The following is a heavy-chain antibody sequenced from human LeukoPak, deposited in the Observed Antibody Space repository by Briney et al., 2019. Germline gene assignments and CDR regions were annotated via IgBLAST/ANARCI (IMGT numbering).Heavy chain of an antibody. CDR2: IYYSGST. J-gene: IGHJ3*02. V-gene: IGHV4-30-4*08. CDR3: ARDMVRGGPFDI. D-gene: IGHD3-10*01. CDR1: GGSLSGFY. Sequence: PSETLSLTCGVYGGSLSGFYWNWIRQPPGKGLEWIGYIYYSGSTYYNPSLKSRVTISVDTSKNQFSLKLSSVTAADTAVYYCARDMVRGGPFDIWGQGTMVTVSS.